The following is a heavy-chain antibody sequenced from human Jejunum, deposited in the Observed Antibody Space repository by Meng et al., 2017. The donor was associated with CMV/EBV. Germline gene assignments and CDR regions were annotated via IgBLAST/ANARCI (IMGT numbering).Heavy chain of an antibody. CDR2: IASRSSSI. CDR3: ASPYGGNSITYGMDV. Sequence: GFTFSSYNLNWVRQAPGKGLEWVSYIASRSSSIYYADSVKGRVTISRDNAKNSLYLQMNSLRVEDTAVYYCASPYGGNSITYGMDVWGQGTTVTVSS. V-gene: IGHV3-48*04. D-gene: IGHD4-23*01. CDR1: GFTFSSYN. J-gene: IGHJ6*02.